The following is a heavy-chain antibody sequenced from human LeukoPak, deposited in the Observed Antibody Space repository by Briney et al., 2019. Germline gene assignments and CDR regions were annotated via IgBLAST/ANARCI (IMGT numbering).Heavy chain of an antibody. J-gene: IGHJ4*02. V-gene: IGHV4-4*07. D-gene: IGHD1-26*01. CDR1: GGSISSYF. CDR2: IYTSGST. CDR3: ASSYYGSIYFDY. Sequence: SETLSLTCTVSGGSISSYFWSWIRQPAGKGLEWIGRIYTSGSTNYNPSLKSRVTMSVDTSKNQFSPKLSSVTAADTAVYYCASSYYGSIYFDYWGQGTLVTVSS.